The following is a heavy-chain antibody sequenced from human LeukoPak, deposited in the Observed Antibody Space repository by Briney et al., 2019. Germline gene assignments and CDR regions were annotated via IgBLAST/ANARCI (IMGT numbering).Heavy chain of an antibody. V-gene: IGHV3-21*01. J-gene: IGHJ5*02. CDR2: ISSSSSYI. CDR1: GFTFSSYW. Sequence: GGSLRLSCAASGFTFSSYWMSWVRQAPGKGLEWVSSISSSSSYIYYADSVKGRFTISRDNAKNLLYLQMNSLRAEDTAVYYCARDARRFGEPRLFDPWGQGTLVTVSS. D-gene: IGHD3-10*01. CDR3: ARDARRFGEPRLFDP.